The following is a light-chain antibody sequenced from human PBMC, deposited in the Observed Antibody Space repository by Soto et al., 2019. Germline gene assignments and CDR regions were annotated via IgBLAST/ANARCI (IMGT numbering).Light chain of an antibody. CDR3: QQYLNRWT. V-gene: IGKV1-5*03. J-gene: IGKJ1*01. CDR2: KAS. Sequence: DIQMTQSPSTLSASVGDRVTITCRASQSISTWLAWYQQKPGKAPKLLIYKASSLEGGVPSRFSGSGSGTEFTLTISSLQPDDFATYYCQQYLNRWTFGQGTKVEIE. CDR1: QSISTW.